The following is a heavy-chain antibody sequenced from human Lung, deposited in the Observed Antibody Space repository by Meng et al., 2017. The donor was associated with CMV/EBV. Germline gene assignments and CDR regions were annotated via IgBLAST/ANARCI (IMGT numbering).Heavy chain of an antibody. CDR3: ARGLGYCNSATCYSYFYYAMDV. D-gene: IGHD2-2*01. CDR1: GGSLSGHS. Sequence: SETLSLTCAVYGGSLSGHSWSWIRQPPGQVLEWIGDIYQRGSPNYNSSLKSRVTISLDTSRNQFSLNLKSLTAADGAVYFCARGLGYCNSATCYSYFYYAMDVWXQGTTVXVSS. CDR2: IYQRGSP. V-gene: IGHV4-34*01. J-gene: IGHJ6*02.